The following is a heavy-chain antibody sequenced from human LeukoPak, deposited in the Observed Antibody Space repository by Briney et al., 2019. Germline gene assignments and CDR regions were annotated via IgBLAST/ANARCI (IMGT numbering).Heavy chain of an antibody. D-gene: IGHD2/OR15-2a*01. CDR1: GYTFTSYD. Sequence: ASVKVSCKASGYTFTSYDINWVRQANGQGLEWMGWMNPNSGNTGYAQKFQGRVTMTRNTSISTAYMELSSLRSEDTAVYYCARGKAYFTTNFDYWGQGTLVTVSS. J-gene: IGHJ4*02. V-gene: IGHV1-8*01. CDR2: MNPNSGNT. CDR3: ARGKAYFTTNFDY.